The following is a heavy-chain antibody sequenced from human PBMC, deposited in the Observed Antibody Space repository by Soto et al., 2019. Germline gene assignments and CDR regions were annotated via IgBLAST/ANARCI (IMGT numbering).Heavy chain of an antibody. CDR3: ARSHIVPRLFMYPYDY. D-gene: IGHD2-21*01. V-gene: IGHV4-39*01. CDR1: GASISSSSFY. CDR2: IYYDGGT. J-gene: IGHJ4*02. Sequence: SETLSLTCTVSGASISSSSFYWGWIRQPPGKGLESIANIYYDGGTYYNPSLKSRVTISVDTSKNQFSLKLSSVTAADTAVYNCARSHIVPRLFMYPYDYWGQGTLVTVSS.